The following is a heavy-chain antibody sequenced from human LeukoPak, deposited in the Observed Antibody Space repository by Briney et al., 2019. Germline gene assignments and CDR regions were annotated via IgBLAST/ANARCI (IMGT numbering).Heavy chain of an antibody. V-gene: IGHV1-18*04. D-gene: IGHD1-26*01. CDR3: ARARYLTGSRDDAFDI. CDR1: GYTFTGYY. J-gene: IGHJ3*02. Sequence: ASVKVSCKASGYTFTGYYMYWVRQAPGQGLEWMAWISAYNGNTDYAQKFQGRVTMTTDTSTSTAYMELRSLRSDDTAVYYCARARYLTGSRDDAFDIWGQGTVVTVSS. CDR2: ISAYNGNT.